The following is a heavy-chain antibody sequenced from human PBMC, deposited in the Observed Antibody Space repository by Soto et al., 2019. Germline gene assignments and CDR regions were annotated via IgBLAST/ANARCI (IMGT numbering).Heavy chain of an antibody. CDR1: GFTLSSYS. J-gene: IGHJ4*02. Sequence: EVQLVESGGGMVQPGGSLRVSCAASGFTLSSYSMHWVRQAPGKGLEWVSYISGSGCTIYYADSVKGRFTISRDNAKNSLSVQMNSLRDEDTAVYFCARETGLRSSGWSYYFDFWGQGTRVTVSS. CDR3: ARETGLRSSGWSYYFDF. CDR2: ISGSGCTI. D-gene: IGHD6-19*01. V-gene: IGHV3-48*02.